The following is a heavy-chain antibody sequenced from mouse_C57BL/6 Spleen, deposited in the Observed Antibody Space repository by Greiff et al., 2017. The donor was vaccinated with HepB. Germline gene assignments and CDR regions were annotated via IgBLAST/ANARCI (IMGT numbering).Heavy chain of an antibody. V-gene: IGHV5-15*01. D-gene: IGHD1-1*01. J-gene: IGHJ3*01. CDR2: ISNLAYSI. Sequence: EVKLMESGGGLVQPGGSLKLSCAASGFTFSDYGMAWVRQAPRKGPEWVAFISNLAYSIYYADTVTGRFTIYTENAKNTVYLEMSSLRSEDTAMYYCARQGDYYGGAWFAYWGQGTLVTVSA. CDR1: GFTFSDYG. CDR3: ARQGDYYGGAWFAY.